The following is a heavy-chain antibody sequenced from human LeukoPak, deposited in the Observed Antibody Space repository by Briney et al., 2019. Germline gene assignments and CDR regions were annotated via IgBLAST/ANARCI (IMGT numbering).Heavy chain of an antibody. V-gene: IGHV3-53*05. D-gene: IGHD6-6*01. CDR1: GFTFSSNY. CDR2: IYSGGST. CDR3: AREEAALYYFDY. Sequence: GGSLRLSCAASGFTFSSNYMSWVRQAPGKGLEWVSVIYSGGSTYYADSVKGRFTISRDNSKNTLYLQMNSLRAEDTAMYYCAREEAALYYFDYWGQGTLVTVSS. J-gene: IGHJ4*02.